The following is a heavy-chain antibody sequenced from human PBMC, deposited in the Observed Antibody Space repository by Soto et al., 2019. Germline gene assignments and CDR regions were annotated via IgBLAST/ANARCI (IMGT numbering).Heavy chain of an antibody. CDR1: GYIFTDYW. Sequence: GACLKISCKGSGYIFTDYWISWVRQMPGKGLEWMGKIDPSDSYTNYSPSFQGHVTISADKSISTAYLQWSGLKASDTAMYYWARVLTYYYYAMDVWGQGIKVTVTS. CDR3: ARVLTYYYYAMDV. V-gene: IGHV5-10-1*01. CDR2: IDPSDSYT. J-gene: IGHJ6*02.